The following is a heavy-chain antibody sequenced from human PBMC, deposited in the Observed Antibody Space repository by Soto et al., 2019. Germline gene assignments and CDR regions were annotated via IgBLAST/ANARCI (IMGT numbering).Heavy chain of an antibody. CDR3: ARRAYTSSLYGMDV. CDR2: IDPSDSYS. CDR1: GYSFTSNW. Sequence: PGESLKISCKGSGYSFTSNWITWVRQMPGKGLEWMGRIDPSDSYSTYSPSFQGHVTISVDKSISTAYLQWSSLKASDTAMYYCARRAYTSSLYGMDVWGQGTTVTVSS. J-gene: IGHJ6*02. V-gene: IGHV5-10-1*01. D-gene: IGHD6-6*01.